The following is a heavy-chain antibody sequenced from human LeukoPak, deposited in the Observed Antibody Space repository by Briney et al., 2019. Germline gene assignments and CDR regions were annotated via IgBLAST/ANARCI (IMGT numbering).Heavy chain of an antibody. D-gene: IGHD6-19*01. CDR3: AKRSMAVAPSEDY. J-gene: IGHJ4*02. CDR1: GGSFSGYY. Sequence: SETLSLTCAVYGGSFSGYYWSWIRQPPGKGLEWIGSIYHSGSTYYNPSLKSRVTISVDTSKNQFSLKLSSVTAADTAVYYCAKRSMAVAPSEDYWGQGTLVTVSS. V-gene: IGHV4-34*01. CDR2: IYHSGST.